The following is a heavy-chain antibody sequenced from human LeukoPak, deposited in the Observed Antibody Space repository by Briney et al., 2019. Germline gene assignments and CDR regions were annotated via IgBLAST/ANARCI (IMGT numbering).Heavy chain of an antibody. CDR3: ARGPYGWYYFDT. D-gene: IGHD1-26*01. J-gene: IGHJ5*02. CDR2: INPNSGGT. V-gene: IGHV1-2*06. Sequence: ASVKVSCKASGHTFTGYYMHWVRQAPGQGLEWMGRINPNSGGTNYAQKFQGRVTMTRDTSFSTAYMELSRLRSDDTAVYYCARGPYGWYYFDTWGQGTLVTVSS. CDR1: GHTFTGYY.